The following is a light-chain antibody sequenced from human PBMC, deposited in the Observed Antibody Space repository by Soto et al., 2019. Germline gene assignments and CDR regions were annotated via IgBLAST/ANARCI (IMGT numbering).Light chain of an antibody. CDR1: QSINSE. Sequence: EIVMTQSPATLSLSPGERAALSCRASQSINSELAWYQQKPGQPPRLLIYGASTRATVVPARFTGSESGSEFTLTISRLQSEDFAVYYCQQGHNWPLTFGQGTRLEI. CDR2: GAS. CDR3: QQGHNWPLT. V-gene: IGKV3-15*01. J-gene: IGKJ2*01.